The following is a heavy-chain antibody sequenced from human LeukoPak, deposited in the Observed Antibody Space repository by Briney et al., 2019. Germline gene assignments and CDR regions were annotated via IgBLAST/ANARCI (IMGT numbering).Heavy chain of an antibody. Sequence: GGSPRLSCAASGFTFSSYAMNWVRQAPGKGLEWVSTISGSGGSTYYADSVKGRFTISRDNSKNTLYLQMNSLRAEDTAVYYCAKDRSGYFSDFDYWGQGTLVTVSS. CDR1: GFTFSSYA. CDR3: AKDRSGYFSDFDY. D-gene: IGHD3-22*01. V-gene: IGHV3-23*01. CDR2: ISGSGGST. J-gene: IGHJ4*02.